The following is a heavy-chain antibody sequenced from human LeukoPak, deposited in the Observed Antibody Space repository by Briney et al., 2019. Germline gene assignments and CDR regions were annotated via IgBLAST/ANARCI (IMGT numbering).Heavy chain of an antibody. CDR3: ARTIDSSGSNY. J-gene: IGHJ4*02. Sequence: GGSLRLSCAASGFTFSSYSMNWVRQAPGKGLEWVSSISSSSSYIHYADSVKGRFTISRDNAKNSLYLQMNSLRAEDTAVYYCARTIDSSGSNYWGQGTLVTVSS. CDR2: ISSSSSYI. D-gene: IGHD3-22*01. CDR1: GFTFSSYS. V-gene: IGHV3-21*01.